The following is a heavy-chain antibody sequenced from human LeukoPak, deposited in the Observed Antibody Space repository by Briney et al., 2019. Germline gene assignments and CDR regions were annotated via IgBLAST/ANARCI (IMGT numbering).Heavy chain of an antibody. D-gene: IGHD2-15*01. CDR2: IIRSGGST. CDR3: ANLYCSGGNCYSYYYYGMDV. V-gene: IGHV3-23*01. Sequence: HPGGSLRLSCAASGFTFSSYAMSWVRQARGKGLEGVSAIIRSGGSTYYADSVKGRFTISRDNSKNTLYLQMNSLRAEDTAVYYCANLYCSGGNCYSYYYYGMDVWGQGTTVTVSS. J-gene: IGHJ6*02. CDR1: GFTFSSYA.